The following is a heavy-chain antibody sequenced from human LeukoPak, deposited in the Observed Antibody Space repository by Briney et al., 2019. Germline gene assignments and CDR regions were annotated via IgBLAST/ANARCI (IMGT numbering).Heavy chain of an antibody. Sequence: GESLKISCKGSGYSFTSYWIGWVRQMPGKGLEWMGIIYPGDSDTRYSPSFQGQVTISADKSISTAYLQWSSLKASDTAMYYCAKSFDNSGLDPWALGYWGQGTLVTVSS. CDR1: GYSFTSYW. J-gene: IGHJ4*02. V-gene: IGHV5-51*01. CDR2: IYPGDSDT. CDR3: AKSFDNSGLDPWALGY. D-gene: IGHD3-22*01.